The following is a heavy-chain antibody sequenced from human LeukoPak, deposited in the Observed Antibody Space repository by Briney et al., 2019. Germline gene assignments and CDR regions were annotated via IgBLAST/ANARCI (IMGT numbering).Heavy chain of an antibody. CDR3: ARRARTTYCGGDCLYWYFDL. CDR2: IYHSGST. V-gene: IGHV4-4*02. CDR1: GGSISSSNR. D-gene: IGHD2-21*02. J-gene: IGHJ2*01. Sequence: SGTLSLTCAVSGGSISSSNRWSWVRQPPGKGLEWIGEIYHSGSTNYNPSLKSRVTISVDKSKNQFSLKLSSVTAADTAVYYCARRARTTYCGGDCLYWYFDLWGRGTLVTVSS.